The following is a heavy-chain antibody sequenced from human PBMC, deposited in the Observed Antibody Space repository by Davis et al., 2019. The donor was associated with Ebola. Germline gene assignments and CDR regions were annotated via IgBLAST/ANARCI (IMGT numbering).Heavy chain of an antibody. D-gene: IGHD1-7*01. J-gene: IGHJ4*02. Sequence: PSETLSLTFTVSGGSVTGTSYSWGWVRQPPGKGLEWIANVFNGGNTFYSPSLKSRISISVGTSTNQFSLKLTSVTAADTAMYYCAGLSPLGTTVDYWGQGILVSVSS. CDR3: AGLSPLGTTVDY. CDR1: GGSVTGTSYS. V-gene: IGHV4-39*01. CDR2: VFNGGNT.